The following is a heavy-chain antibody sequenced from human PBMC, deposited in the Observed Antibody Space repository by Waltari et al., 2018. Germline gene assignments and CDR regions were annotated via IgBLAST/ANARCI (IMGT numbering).Heavy chain of an antibody. CDR3: AHRRGNYYGVQFDL. J-gene: IGHJ5*02. CDR2: IYWNDET. CDR1: GFSLSTRGVG. V-gene: IGHV2-5*01. D-gene: IGHD4-17*01. Sequence: QVTLKGSGPTLVQPTQGLTLTCTVSGFSLSTRGVGVSWIRQPPGKALEWPALIYWNDETRYSPSLKSRLTITKDTSNHQVVLIMTTMAPVDTATYHCAHRRGNYYGVQFDLWGQGTLVTVSS.